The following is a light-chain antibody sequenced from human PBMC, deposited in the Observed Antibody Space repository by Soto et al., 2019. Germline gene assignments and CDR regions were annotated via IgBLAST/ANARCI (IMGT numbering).Light chain of an antibody. CDR2: GTS. J-gene: IGKJ1*01. V-gene: IGKV3-15*01. CDR3: QQYNSYSWT. Sequence: EIVMTQSPVTLSVSPGERATLSCRASQNISRSLAWYQQKPGQGPSLLIYGTSTRAGGVPARFSGGGSGTEFTLTISSLQPDDFATYYCQQYNSYSWTFGQGTKVDI. CDR1: QNISRS.